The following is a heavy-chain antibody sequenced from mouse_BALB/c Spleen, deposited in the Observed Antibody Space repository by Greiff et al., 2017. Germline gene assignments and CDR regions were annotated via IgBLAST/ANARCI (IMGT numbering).Heavy chain of an antibody. J-gene: IGHJ2*01. Sequence: QVQLKQSGPGLVAPSQSLSITCTVSGFSLTSYDISWIRQPPGKGLEWLGVIWTGGGTNYNSAFMSRLSISKDNSKSQVFLKMNSLQTDDTAIYYCVRITTVVGRYFDYWGQGTTLTVSS. CDR2: IWTGGGT. CDR1: GFSLTSYD. CDR3: VRITTVVGRYFDY. D-gene: IGHD1-1*01. V-gene: IGHV2-9-2*01.